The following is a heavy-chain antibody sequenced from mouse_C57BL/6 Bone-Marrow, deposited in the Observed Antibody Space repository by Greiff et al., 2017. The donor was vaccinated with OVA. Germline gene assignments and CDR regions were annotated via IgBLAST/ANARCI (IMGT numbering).Heavy chain of an antibody. CDR2: ITPSSGYT. D-gene: IGHD2-10*01. CDR3: ARGIGLLQDY. V-gene: IGHV1-7*01. Sequence: QVQLKESGAELAKPGASVKLSCKASGYTFTSYWMHWVKQRPGQGLEWIGYITPSSGYTKYKQKFKDKATLTADKSSSTAYLQLSSLTYADSAVYYCARGIGLLQDYWGQGTTLTVSS. J-gene: IGHJ2*01. CDR1: GYTFTSYW.